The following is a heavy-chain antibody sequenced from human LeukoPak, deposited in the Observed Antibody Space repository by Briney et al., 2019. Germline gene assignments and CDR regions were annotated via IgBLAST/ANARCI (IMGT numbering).Heavy chain of an antibody. J-gene: IGHJ6*02. Sequence: ASVKVSCKASGGTFSSYAISWVRQAPGQGLEWMGGIIPIFGTANYAQKFQGRVTITADESTSTAYMELSSLRSEDTAVYYCARAGTGHSSSWYPAFDYYGMDVWGQGTTVTVSS. D-gene: IGHD6-13*01. CDR3: ARAGTGHSSSWYPAFDYYGMDV. V-gene: IGHV1-69*13. CDR1: GGTFSSYA. CDR2: IIPIFGTA.